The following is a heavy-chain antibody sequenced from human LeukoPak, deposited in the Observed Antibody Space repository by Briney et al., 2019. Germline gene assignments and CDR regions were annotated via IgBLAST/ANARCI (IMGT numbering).Heavy chain of an antibody. CDR2: IKHDEIEN. CDR3: VKLVVVTATYWYFDV. D-gene: IGHD2-21*02. CDR1: GFTFSHYS. J-gene: IGHJ2*01. Sequence: VGSLRLSCAPSGFTFSHYSMGSGPAAPGKGLYWVANIKHDEIENYLADSVTGRFTISRDNAENSLFLQMNSLRPDDTALYFCVKLVVVTATYWYFDVWGRGTPITVSS. V-gene: IGHV3-7*01.